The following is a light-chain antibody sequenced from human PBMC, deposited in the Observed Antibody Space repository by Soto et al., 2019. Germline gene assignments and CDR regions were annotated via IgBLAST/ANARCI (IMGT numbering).Light chain of an antibody. Sequence: DIQMTQSPSTLSASVGDRVTITCRASQSISSWLAWYQQKPGKTPRLLIYDASTLESGVPSRFSGSGSGTEFALAISSLQPDDFATDYGQQYNSYSRGTFGAGTKVDIK. V-gene: IGKV1-5*01. CDR1: QSISSW. CDR3: QQYNSYSRGT. CDR2: DAS. J-gene: IGKJ3*01.